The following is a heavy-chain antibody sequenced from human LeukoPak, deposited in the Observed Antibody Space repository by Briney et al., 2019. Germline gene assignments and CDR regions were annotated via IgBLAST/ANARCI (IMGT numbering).Heavy chain of an antibody. Sequence: PGGSLRLSCAASGFTFSSYSMNWVRQAPGKGLEWVSSISSSSSYIYYADSVKGRFTISRDNAKNSLYLQMNSLRAEDTAVYYCGGVENYDSSGYYIWMDAFDIWGQGTMVTVSS. J-gene: IGHJ3*02. CDR1: GFTFSSYS. V-gene: IGHV3-21*01. CDR3: GGVENYDSSGYYIWMDAFDI. CDR2: ISSSSSYI. D-gene: IGHD3-22*01.